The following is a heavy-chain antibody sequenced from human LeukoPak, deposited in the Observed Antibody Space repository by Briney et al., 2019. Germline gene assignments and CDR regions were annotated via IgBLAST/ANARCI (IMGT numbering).Heavy chain of an antibody. J-gene: IGHJ4*02. CDR1: GFTFSSSG. CDR2: IWYDGSNK. D-gene: IGHD6-13*01. CDR3: ARDEGLTGYSSSWYYFDY. Sequence: PGGSLRLSCAASGFTFSSSGMHWVRQAPGKGLEWVAVIWYDGSNKYYADSVKGRFTISRDNSKNTLYLQMNSLRAEDTAVYYCARDEGLTGYSSSWYYFDYWGQGTLVTVSS. V-gene: IGHV3-33*01.